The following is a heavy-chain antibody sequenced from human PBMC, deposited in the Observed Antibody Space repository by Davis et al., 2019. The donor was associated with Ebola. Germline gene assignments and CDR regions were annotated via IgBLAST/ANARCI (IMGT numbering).Heavy chain of an antibody. CDR3: AKGISGGTVTLGD. CDR2: INQDGSVE. Sequence: GESLKISCAASGLTFSSYWMNWVRQAPGKGLEWVAAINQDGSVEYYVDSVKGRFTISRDNAKNTLYLQMNSLRTEDTAVYHCAKGISGGTVTLGDWGQGTLVTVSS. V-gene: IGHV3-7*01. D-gene: IGHD3-16*01. CDR1: GLTFSSYW. J-gene: IGHJ1*01.